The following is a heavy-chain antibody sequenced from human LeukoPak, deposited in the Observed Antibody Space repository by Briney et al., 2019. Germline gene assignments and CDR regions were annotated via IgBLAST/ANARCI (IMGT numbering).Heavy chain of an antibody. CDR2: IYYSGRT. Sequence: NPSETLSLTCSVSGVSISSSTYYWGWIRQPPGKGLEWIGSIYYSGRTYYNPSLKSRVTISVDTSKNQFSLKLTSVTAADTAVYYCARYLTSIAAFDYWGQGTLVTVSS. CDR3: ARYLTSIAAFDY. D-gene: IGHD6-6*01. CDR1: GVSISSSTYY. V-gene: IGHV4-39*07. J-gene: IGHJ4*02.